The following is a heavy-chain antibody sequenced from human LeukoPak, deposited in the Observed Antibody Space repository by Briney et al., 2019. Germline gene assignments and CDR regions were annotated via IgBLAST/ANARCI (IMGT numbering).Heavy chain of an antibody. Sequence: PGGSLRLSCAASGFTFSSYDMHWVRQATGKGLEWVSAIGTAGDTYYPGSVKGRFTISRENAKNSLYLQMNSLRAGDTAVYYCARASLDSSGYFDAFDIWGQGTMVTVSS. V-gene: IGHV3-13*01. CDR3: ARASLDSSGYFDAFDI. J-gene: IGHJ3*02. D-gene: IGHD3-22*01. CDR1: GFTFSSYD. CDR2: IGTAGDT.